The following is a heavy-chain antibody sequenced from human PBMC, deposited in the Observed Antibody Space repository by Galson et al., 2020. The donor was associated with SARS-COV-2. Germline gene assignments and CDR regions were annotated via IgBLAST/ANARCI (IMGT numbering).Heavy chain of an antibody. CDR2: ISGSGSAT. D-gene: IGHD3-22*01. J-gene: IGHJ4*02. V-gene: IGHV3-23*01. Sequence: GESLKISCAASGFTFSSYAINWLRQAPGKGLEWVSGISGSGSATYYAGSVKGRFTISRDNSQNTLYLQMNGLRAEDTAIYYCAKRHRDSSGFDYWDQGARITVSS. CDR3: AKRHRDSSGFDY. CDR1: GFTFSSYA.